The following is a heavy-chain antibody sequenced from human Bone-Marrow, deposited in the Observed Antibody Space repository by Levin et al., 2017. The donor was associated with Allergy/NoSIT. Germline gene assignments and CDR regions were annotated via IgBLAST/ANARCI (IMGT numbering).Heavy chain of an antibody. CDR3: ARVLYCSSTSCPNYYYYYYMDV. CDR2: IIPIFGTA. J-gene: IGHJ6*03. V-gene: IGHV1-69*13. CDR1: GGTFSSYA. D-gene: IGHD2-2*01. Sequence: SVKVSCKASGGTFSSYAISWVRQAPGQGLEWMGGIIPIFGTANYAQKFQGRVTITADESTSTAYMELSSLRSEDTAVYYCARVLYCSSTSCPNYYYYYYMDVWGKGTTVIVSS.